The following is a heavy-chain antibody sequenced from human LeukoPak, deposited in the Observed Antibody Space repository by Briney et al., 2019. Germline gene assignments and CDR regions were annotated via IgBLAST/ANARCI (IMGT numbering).Heavy chain of an antibody. CDR2: MNPNSGGT. Sequence: ASVKVSCKASGYTFTGYYMHWVRQAPGQELEWMGWMNPNSGGTNYAQKFQGWVTMTRDTSISTAYMELSRLRSDDTAVYYCAREMATIKGRYFDYWGQGTLVTVSS. CDR1: GYTFTGYY. D-gene: IGHD5-24*01. CDR3: AREMATIKGRYFDY. V-gene: IGHV1-2*04. J-gene: IGHJ4*02.